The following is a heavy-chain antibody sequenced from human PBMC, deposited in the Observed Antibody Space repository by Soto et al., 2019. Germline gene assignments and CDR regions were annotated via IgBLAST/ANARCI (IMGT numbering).Heavy chain of an antibody. D-gene: IGHD1-20*01. CDR2: IYYSGIT. CDR3: ARYKSNYYYGMDV. CDR1: GGSISSYY. J-gene: IGHJ6*02. Sequence: QVQLQESGPGLVKPSETLSLTCTVSGGSISSYYWSWIRQPPGKGLEWIGYIYYSGITNYNPSLKSRVTISVDTSKNQFSLKLSSVTAADTAVYSCARYKSNYYYGMDVWGQVTTVTVSS. V-gene: IGHV4-59*01.